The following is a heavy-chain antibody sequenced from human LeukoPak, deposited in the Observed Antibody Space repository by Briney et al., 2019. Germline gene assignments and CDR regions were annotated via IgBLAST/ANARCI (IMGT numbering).Heavy chain of an antibody. Sequence: GGSLRLSCAVSGFTFSNYVMIWVRQAPGKGLEWDSAISGSGGSTYYADSVKGRFTISRDNSKNTLYLQMNSLRAEDTAVYYCAKVITYLIVGRISDYWGQGTLVTVSS. CDR2: ISGSGGST. V-gene: IGHV3-23*01. CDR1: GFTFSNYV. CDR3: AKVITYLIVGRISDY. D-gene: IGHD3-16*01. J-gene: IGHJ4*02.